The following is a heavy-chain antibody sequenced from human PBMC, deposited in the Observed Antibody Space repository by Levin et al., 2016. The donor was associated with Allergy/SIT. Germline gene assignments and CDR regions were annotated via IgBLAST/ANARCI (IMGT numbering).Heavy chain of an antibody. Sequence: SGPTLVKPTQTLTLTCTFSGFSLSTSGVGVGWIRQPPGKALEWLALIYWDDDKRYSPSLKSRLTITKDTSKNQVVLTMTNMDPVDTATYYCAHRPLIAVADDYYFDYWGQGTLVTVSS. CDR1: GFSLSTSGVG. D-gene: IGHD6-19*01. V-gene: IGHV2-5*02. CDR3: AHRPLIAVADDYYFDY. CDR2: IYWDDDK. J-gene: IGHJ4*02.